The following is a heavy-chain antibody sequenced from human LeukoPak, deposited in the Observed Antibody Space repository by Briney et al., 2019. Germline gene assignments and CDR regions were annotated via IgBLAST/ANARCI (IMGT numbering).Heavy chain of an antibody. CDR2: ISWNSGSI. CDR1: GFTFDDYA. CDR3: AKDKGWASSWSFDY. D-gene: IGHD2-2*01. Sequence: GGSLRLSCAASGFTFDDYAMHWVRQAPGKGLEWVSGISWNSGSIGYADSVKGRFTISRDNAKNSLYLQMNSLRAEDTALYYCAKDKGWASSWSFDYWGQGTLVTVSS. V-gene: IGHV3-9*01. J-gene: IGHJ4*02.